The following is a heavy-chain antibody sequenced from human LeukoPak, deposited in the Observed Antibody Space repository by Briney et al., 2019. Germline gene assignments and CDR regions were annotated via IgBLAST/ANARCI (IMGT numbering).Heavy chain of an antibody. Sequence: GGSLRLSCAASGFTFSSYWMHWVRQAPGKGLVCVSRINSDGSSTSYADSVKGRFTISRDNAKNTLYLQMNSLRAEDTAVYYCARGRCSGGSCFTEDAFDIWAKGQWSPSLQ. D-gene: IGHD2-15*01. CDR2: INSDGSST. V-gene: IGHV3-74*01. CDR1: GFTFSSYW. J-gene: IGHJ3*02. CDR3: ARGRCSGGSCFTEDAFDI.